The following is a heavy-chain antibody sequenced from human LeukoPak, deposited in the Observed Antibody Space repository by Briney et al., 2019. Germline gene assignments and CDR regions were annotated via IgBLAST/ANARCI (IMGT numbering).Heavy chain of an antibody. V-gene: IGHV3-23*01. CDR1: GVSFSKFA. D-gene: IGHD2-21*01. CDR3: AKDAIARNGIWDDFDI. CDR2: ISGPGDKT. J-gene: IGHJ3*02. Sequence: GGSLRLSCAASGVSFSKFAMDGGRQAPGEGLGWVSGISGPGDKTYYADSLKVRFTISGDNSKNELSLQLNSLTAADTAIYYCAKDAIARNGIWDDFDILGQETMVTVSS.